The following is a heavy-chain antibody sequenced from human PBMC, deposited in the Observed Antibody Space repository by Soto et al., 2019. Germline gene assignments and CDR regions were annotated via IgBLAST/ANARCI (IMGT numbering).Heavy chain of an antibody. CDR1: GGSISSGGYY. D-gene: IGHD6-13*01. V-gene: IGHV4-31*03. Sequence: SETLSLTCTVSGGSISSGGYYWSWIRQHPGKGLEWIGYIYYSGSTYYNPSLKSRVTISVDTSKNQFSLKLSSVTAADTAVYYCARSGDSSSWYLGEAFDYWGQGTLVTVSS. J-gene: IGHJ4*02. CDR3: ARSGDSSSWYLGEAFDY. CDR2: IYYSGST.